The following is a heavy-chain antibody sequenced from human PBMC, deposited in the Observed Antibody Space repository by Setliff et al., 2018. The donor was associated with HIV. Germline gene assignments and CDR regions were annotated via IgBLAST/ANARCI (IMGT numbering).Heavy chain of an antibody. D-gene: IGHD2-2*02. CDR3: ARDNTAFDI. Sequence: ASVKVSCKTSGDTLSIHPISWVRQAPGQGLEWMGMVYPSDGSTSYAQKFQGRVTMTRDTSTSTIYMELNSLTSEDTAVYYCARDNTAFDIWGQGTMVTVSS. CDR1: GDTLSIHP. J-gene: IGHJ3*02. CDR2: VYPSDGST. V-gene: IGHV1-46*01.